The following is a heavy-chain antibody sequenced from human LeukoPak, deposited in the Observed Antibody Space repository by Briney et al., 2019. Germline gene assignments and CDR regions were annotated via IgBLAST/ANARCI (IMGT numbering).Heavy chain of an antibody. Sequence: QSGGSLRLSCAASGFTFSTYWMTWVRQAPGKGLEWVANIKPDGSEKYYVDSVKGRFTISRDNAKNSVSLQMNSLRAEDTAVYYCARGEYSSPLDYWGQGTLVTVSS. CDR1: GFTFSTYW. CDR3: ARGEYSSPLDY. V-gene: IGHV3-7*01. J-gene: IGHJ4*02. CDR2: IKPDGSEK. D-gene: IGHD6-6*01.